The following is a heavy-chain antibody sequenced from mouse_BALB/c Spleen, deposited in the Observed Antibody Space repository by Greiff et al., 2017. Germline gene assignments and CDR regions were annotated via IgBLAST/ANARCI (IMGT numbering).Heavy chain of an antibody. CDR3: AREDGNYPAWFAY. V-gene: IGHV5-6-3*01. CDR1: GFTFSSYG. CDR2: INSNGGST. D-gene: IGHD2-1*01. Sequence: EVMLVESGGGLVQPGGSLKLSCAASGFTFSSYGMSWVRQTPDKRLELVATINSNGGSTYYPDSVKGRFTISRDNAKNTLYLQMSSLKSEDTAMYYCAREDGNYPAWFAYWGQGTLVTVSA. J-gene: IGHJ3*01.